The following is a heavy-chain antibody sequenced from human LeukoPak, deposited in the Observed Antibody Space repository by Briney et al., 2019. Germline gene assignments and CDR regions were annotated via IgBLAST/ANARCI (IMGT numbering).Heavy chain of an antibody. J-gene: IGHJ3*02. CDR3: ATAMGLRRSDAFDI. CDR2: INPGGDNT. D-gene: IGHD3-16*01. Sequence: ASVKVSCKASGYTFTNYYIHWVRQAPGQGLEWMGLINPGGDNTNYAQNFQGRVTMTRDTSTSTVYMELSSLRSDDTAMYYCATAMGLRRSDAFDIWGQGTMVTVSS. CDR1: GYTFTNYY. V-gene: IGHV1-46*01.